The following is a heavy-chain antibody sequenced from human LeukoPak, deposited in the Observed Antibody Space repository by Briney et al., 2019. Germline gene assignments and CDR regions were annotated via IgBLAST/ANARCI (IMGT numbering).Heavy chain of an antibody. CDR3: ARGITFGALRSYMDV. J-gene: IGHJ6*03. D-gene: IGHD3-16*01. Sequence: AETLSLTCTVSCGSISSYYWSCIRQPPGKGREWIGYIYYRGSTNYNPSLKSRVTISVDKYKNHFSLKLSSVTAADTAVYYCARGITFGALRSYMDVWGKGTTVTISS. V-gene: IGHV4-59*01. CDR2: IYYRGST. CDR1: CGSISSYY.